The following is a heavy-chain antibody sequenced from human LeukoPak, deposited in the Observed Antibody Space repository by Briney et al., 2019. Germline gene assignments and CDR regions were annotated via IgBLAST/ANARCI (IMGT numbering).Heavy chain of an antibody. CDR1: GFTISSNY. CDR2: IYSGGNT. J-gene: IGHJ4*02. Sequence: GGSLRLSCAASGFTISSNYMKWVGQAPGKGLEWVSLIYSGGNTYYADSVKGRFTISRDNSKNTLYLQMNSLRAEDTAVYYCATERDWGQGTLVTVSS. V-gene: IGHV3-53*01. CDR3: ATERD.